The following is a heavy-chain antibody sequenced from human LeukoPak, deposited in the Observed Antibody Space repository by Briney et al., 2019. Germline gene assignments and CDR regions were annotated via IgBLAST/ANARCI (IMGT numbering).Heavy chain of an antibody. CDR1: GGSISGSSYY. CDR3: ARRHYYGSRGWFDP. D-gene: IGHD3-22*01. CDR2: IYYSGNT. V-gene: IGHV4-39*01. J-gene: IGHJ5*02. Sequence: SETLSLTCTVSGGSISGSSYYWGWIRQPPGKGLEWIGSIYYSGNTYYNPSLKSRVTISVDTSKNQFSLKLTSVTAADTAVYYCARRHYYGSRGWFDPWGQGTLVTVSS.